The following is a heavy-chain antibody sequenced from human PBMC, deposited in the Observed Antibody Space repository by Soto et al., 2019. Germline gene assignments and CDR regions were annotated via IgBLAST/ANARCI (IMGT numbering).Heavy chain of an antibody. J-gene: IGHJ4*02. CDR1: GGSISSSSYY. CDR3: ARDKITGLFDY. D-gene: IGHD2-8*02. Sequence: SETLSLTCTVSGGSISSSSYYWGWIRQPPGKGLEWIGSISYSGSTYYNPSLKSRVTMSVDTSKNQFSLKLTSVTAADTAVYYCARDKITGLFDYWGQGTLVTVSS. V-gene: IGHV4-39*02. CDR2: ISYSGST.